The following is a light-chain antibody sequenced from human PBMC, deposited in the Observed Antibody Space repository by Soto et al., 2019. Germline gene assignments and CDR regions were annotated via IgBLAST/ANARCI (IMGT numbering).Light chain of an antibody. CDR2: RDT. Sequence: SYELTKPLSVSVALGQTARITCGGNNIGSKNVHWYQQKSGQAPVLVMYRDTNRPSGITERFSGSNSGNTATLTISRAQGGDEAHYYGQVWDSSTVLFGGGTKLTVL. CDR3: QVWDSSTVL. J-gene: IGLJ2*01. V-gene: IGLV3-9*01. CDR1: NIGSKN.